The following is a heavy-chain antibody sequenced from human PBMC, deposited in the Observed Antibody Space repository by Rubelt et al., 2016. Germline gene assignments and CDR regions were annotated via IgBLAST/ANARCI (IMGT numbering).Heavy chain of an antibody. Sequence: EVQLLESGGGLIQPGGSLRLSCAASGFTFSSFAMDWVRQAPGKGLEWVSAISGSGGNTYYAESVKGRFTISRDNSEITRYLHMNSLGAGDTAVYYCAKWFSGGSYYRGDYWGQGTLVTVSS. D-gene: IGHD1-26*01. CDR1: GFTFSSFA. J-gene: IGHJ4*02. CDR2: ISGSGGNT. CDR3: AKWFSGGSYYRGDY. V-gene: IGHV3-23*01.